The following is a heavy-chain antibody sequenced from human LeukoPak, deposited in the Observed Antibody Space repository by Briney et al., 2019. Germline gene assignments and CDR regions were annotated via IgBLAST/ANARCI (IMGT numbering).Heavy chain of an antibody. Sequence: ASVKVSCKASGYTFTSYYMHWVRQAPGQGLEWMGIINPSGGSTSYAQKFQGRVTMTRDTSTSTVYMELSSLRSEDTAVYYRARGPHGNPYYYYYGMDVWGQGTTVTVSS. V-gene: IGHV1-46*01. D-gene: IGHD4-23*01. J-gene: IGHJ6*02. CDR1: GYTFTSYY. CDR2: INPSGGST. CDR3: ARGPHGNPYYYYYGMDV.